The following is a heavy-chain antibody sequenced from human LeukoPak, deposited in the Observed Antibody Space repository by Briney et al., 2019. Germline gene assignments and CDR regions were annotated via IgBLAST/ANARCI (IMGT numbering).Heavy chain of an antibody. Sequence: GASVKVSCKASGYTFTGYYMHWVRQAPGQGLERMGWINPNSGGTNYAQKFQGRVTMTRDTSISTAYMELSRLRSDDTAVYYCARSNLGGYYYYMDVWGKGTTVTVSS. CDR3: ARSNLGGYYYYMDV. CDR2: INPNSGGT. D-gene: IGHD3-16*01. CDR1: GYTFTGYY. V-gene: IGHV1-2*02. J-gene: IGHJ6*03.